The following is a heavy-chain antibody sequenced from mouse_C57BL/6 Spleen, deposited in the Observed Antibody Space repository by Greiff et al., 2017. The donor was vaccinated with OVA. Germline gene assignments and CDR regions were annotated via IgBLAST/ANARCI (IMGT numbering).Heavy chain of an antibody. J-gene: IGHJ4*01. CDR1: GYSITSGYY. Sequence: EVQLQESGPGLVKPSQSLSLTCSVTGYSITSGYYWNWIRQFPGNKLEWMGYISYDGSNKYNPSLNNRISITRDTSKNQFFLKLNSVTTEDTATYYCARVRDYDVARDYWGQGTSVTVSS. V-gene: IGHV3-6*01. CDR2: ISYDGSN. D-gene: IGHD2-4*01. CDR3: ARVRDYDVARDY.